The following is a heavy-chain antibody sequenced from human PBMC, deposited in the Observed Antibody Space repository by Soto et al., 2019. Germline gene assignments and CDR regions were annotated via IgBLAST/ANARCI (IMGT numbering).Heavy chain of an antibody. CDR1: GGSISSSNW. CDR2: IYHSGST. CDR3: ARKGRSSREANFDY. D-gene: IGHD6-6*01. V-gene: IGHV4-4*02. Sequence: PSETLSLTCAVSGGSISSSNWWSLVRQPPGKGLEWIGEIYHSGSTNYNPSLKSRVTISVDKSKNQFSLKLSSVTAADTAVYYCARKGRSSREANFDYWGQGTLVTVS. J-gene: IGHJ4*02.